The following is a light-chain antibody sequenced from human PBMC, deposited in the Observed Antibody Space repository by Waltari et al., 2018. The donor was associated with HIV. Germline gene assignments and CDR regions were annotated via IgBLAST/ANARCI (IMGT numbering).Light chain of an antibody. CDR1: QSVSRN. J-gene: IGKJ3*01. Sequence: EIVMTQSPATLSVSPGEKAPLSCRASQSVSRNLAWYQQRPGQAPRLLIYGASTRATGVPARFSGSGSGTEFTLTISSLQSEDFAVYYCQQYNNWPPIFTFGPGTKVDIK. CDR3: QQYNNWPPIFT. CDR2: GAS. V-gene: IGKV3-15*01.